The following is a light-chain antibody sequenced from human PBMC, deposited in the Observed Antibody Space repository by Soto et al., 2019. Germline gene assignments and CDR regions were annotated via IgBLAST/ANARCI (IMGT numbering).Light chain of an antibody. Sequence: EIGLTQSPGTVSLSPGERATLSCRASQSVSSHYLAWYQQNPGQPPRLLIYGASNRATGIPDRFSGSGSGTDFTLTISRLEPEDFAVYYCQQYGYLSWTFGQGTKVDIK. CDR3: QQYGYLSWT. CDR2: GAS. CDR1: QSVSSHY. J-gene: IGKJ1*01. V-gene: IGKV3-20*01.